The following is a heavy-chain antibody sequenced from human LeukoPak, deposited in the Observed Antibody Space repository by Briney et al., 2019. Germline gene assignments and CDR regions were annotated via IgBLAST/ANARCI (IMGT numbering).Heavy chain of an antibody. CDR2: VTGTGDTT. CDR3: AKGAEIDL. Sequence: AGSLRLSCATSGFTFTNYAMNWVRQAPGKGLEWVSAVTGTGDTTYYADSVKGRFFMSREDSKTTVYLQMNSLRAEDTAIYYCAKGAEIDLWGQGTLVTVSS. CDR1: GFTFTNYA. J-gene: IGHJ5*02. V-gene: IGHV3-23*01.